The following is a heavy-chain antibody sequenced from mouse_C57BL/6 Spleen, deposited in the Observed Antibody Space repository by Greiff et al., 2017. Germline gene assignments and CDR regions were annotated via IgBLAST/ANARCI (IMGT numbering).Heavy chain of an antibody. CDR3: ARHVLTFFDY. CDR2: FFPGSVRI. J-gene: IGHJ2*01. D-gene: IGHD4-1*01. Sequence: VQLQESGAELVKPGASVQLSCKASGYTFPESSIHWVKQRSGQGLAWIWLFFPGSVRIKYNEKFKDKATLTADKSSSTVYMELSRLTSEDSAVYFCARHVLTFFDYWGQGTTLTVSS. V-gene: IGHV1-62-2*01. CDR1: GYTFPESS.